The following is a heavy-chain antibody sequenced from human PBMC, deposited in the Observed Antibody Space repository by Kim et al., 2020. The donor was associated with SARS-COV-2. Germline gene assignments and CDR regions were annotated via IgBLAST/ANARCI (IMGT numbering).Heavy chain of an antibody. CDR2: ISSSGSTI. Sequence: GGSLRLSCAASGFTFSSYEMNWVRQAPGKGLEWVSYISSSGSTIYYADSVKGRFTISRDNAKNSLYLQMNSLRAEDTAVYYCARGGIVVIRRPHYYDSSGYPQPWGQGTLVTVSS. J-gene: IGHJ5*02. CDR1: GFTFSSYE. CDR3: ARGGIVVIRRPHYYDSSGYPQP. V-gene: IGHV3-48*03. D-gene: IGHD3-22*01.